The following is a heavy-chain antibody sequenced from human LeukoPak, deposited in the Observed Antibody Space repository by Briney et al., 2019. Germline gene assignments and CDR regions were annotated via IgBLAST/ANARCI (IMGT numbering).Heavy chain of an antibody. V-gene: IGHV3-7*01. J-gene: IGHJ4*02. Sequence: GGSLRLSCAASGFTFSMYWMSWVRQAPGKGPEWGVNIKEDGSEKHYVDSVKGRFTNSRDHAKTSLYLHMSRLRAEDTAVYSCARDSSPDSSGYYYWGQGTLVIVSS. CDR2: IKEDGSEK. CDR1: GFTFSMYW. CDR3: ARDSSPDSSGYYY. D-gene: IGHD3-22*01.